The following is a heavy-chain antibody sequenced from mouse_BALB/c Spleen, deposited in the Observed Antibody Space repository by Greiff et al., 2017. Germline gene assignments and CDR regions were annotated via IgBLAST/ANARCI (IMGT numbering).Heavy chain of an antibody. Sequence: EVQLQQSGPGLVKPSQSLSLTCTVTGYSITSDYAWNWIRQFPGNKLEWMGYISYSGSTSYNPSLKSRISITRDTSKNQFFLQLNSVTTEDTATYYCARVFAYWGQGTLVTVSA. CDR2: ISYSGST. V-gene: IGHV3-2*02. CDR1: GYSITSDYA. J-gene: IGHJ3*01. CDR3: ARVFAY.